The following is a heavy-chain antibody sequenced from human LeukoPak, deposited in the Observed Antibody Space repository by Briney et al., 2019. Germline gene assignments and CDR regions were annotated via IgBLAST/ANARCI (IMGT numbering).Heavy chain of an antibody. CDR2: IYHSGST. V-gene: IGHV4-38-2*02. CDR1: GYSISSGYY. D-gene: IGHD3-22*01. J-gene: IGHJ3*02. Sequence: SETLSLTCTVSGYSISSGYYWGWIRQPPGKGLEWIGSIYHSGSTYYNPSLKSRVTISVDTSKNQFSLKLSSVTAADTAVYYCARLVVVNAFDIWGQGTMVTVSS. CDR3: ARLVVVNAFDI.